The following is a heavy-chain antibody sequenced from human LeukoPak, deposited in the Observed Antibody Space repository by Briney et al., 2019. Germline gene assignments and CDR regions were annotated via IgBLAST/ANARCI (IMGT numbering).Heavy chain of an antibody. CDR2: ISGSGGST. V-gene: IGHV3-23*01. Sequence: GGSLRLSCAASGFTFSSYAMSWVRQAPGKGLEWVSAISGSGGSTYYADSVKGRFTISRDNSKNTLYLQMNSLRAEDTAVYYCAKRDTAMVWIGWFDPWGQGALVTVSS. CDR3: AKRDTAMVWIGWFDP. CDR1: GFTFSSYA. D-gene: IGHD5-18*01. J-gene: IGHJ5*02.